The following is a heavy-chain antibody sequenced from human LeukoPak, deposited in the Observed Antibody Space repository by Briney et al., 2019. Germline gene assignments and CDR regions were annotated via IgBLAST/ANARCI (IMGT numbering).Heavy chain of an antibody. Sequence: GGSLRLSCAASGFTFSDYAMGWVRQAPGKGLEWVSSIYGNGRTTDYADSVKGRFTISRDNSKNTLYLQMNSLRAEDTAVYYCADASGSYFQQDYWGQGTLVTVSS. CDR1: GFTFSDYA. CDR2: IYGNGRTT. D-gene: IGHD1-26*01. V-gene: IGHV3-23*01. J-gene: IGHJ4*02. CDR3: ADASGSYFQQDY.